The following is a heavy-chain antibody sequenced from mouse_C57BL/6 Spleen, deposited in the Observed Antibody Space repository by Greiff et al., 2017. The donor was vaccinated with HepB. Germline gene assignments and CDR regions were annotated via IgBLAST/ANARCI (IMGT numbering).Heavy chain of an antibody. V-gene: IGHV1-50*01. CDR3: ARGDTGYFDV. CDR2: IDPSDSYT. J-gene: IGHJ1*03. CDR1: GYTFTSYW. D-gene: IGHD2-13*01. Sequence: QVQLQQPGAELVKPGASVKLSCKASGYTFTSYWMQWVKQRPGQGLEWIGEIDPSDSYTNYNQKFKGKATLTVDTSASTAYMQLSSLTSEDSAVYYCARGDTGYFDVGGTGTTVTVSS.